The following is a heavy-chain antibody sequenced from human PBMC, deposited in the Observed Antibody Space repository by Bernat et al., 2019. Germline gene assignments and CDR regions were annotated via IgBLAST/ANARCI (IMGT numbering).Heavy chain of an antibody. D-gene: IGHD3-22*01. Sequence: EVQLVESGGGLVQPGGSLRLSCAASGFTFSSYSMNWVRQAPGKGLEWVSYISSSSSTKYYADSVKGRFTSSRDNAKNSLYLKMNSLRAEDTAVYYCARDYHISGYYRVAFDIWGQGTMVTVSS. CDR3: ARDYHISGYYRVAFDI. CDR2: ISSSSSTK. J-gene: IGHJ3*02. CDR1: GFTFSSYS. V-gene: IGHV3-48*01.